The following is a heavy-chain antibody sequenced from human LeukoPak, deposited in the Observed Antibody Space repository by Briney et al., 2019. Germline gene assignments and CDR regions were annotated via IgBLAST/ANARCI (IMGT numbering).Heavy chain of an antibody. V-gene: IGHV1-2*02. CDR2: INPNRGGT. Sequence: ASVKVSCKASGYTFTRYYMHWVRQAPGQGLEWMGWINPNRGGTNYAQKFQGRVTMTRDKSISTAYMELSRLRSDDTAVYYCARRSSSGWSDAFDIWGQGTMVSVSS. D-gene: IGHD6-19*01. J-gene: IGHJ3*02. CDR1: GYTFTRYY. CDR3: ARRSSSGWSDAFDI.